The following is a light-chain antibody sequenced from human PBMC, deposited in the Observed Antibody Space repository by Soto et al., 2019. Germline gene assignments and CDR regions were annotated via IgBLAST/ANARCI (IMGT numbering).Light chain of an antibody. CDR3: SSYTSSSTRV. CDR1: SSDVGAYDY. J-gene: IGLJ1*01. V-gene: IGLV2-14*03. CDR2: EVT. Sequence: QSVLTQPASVSGSPGQSIAISCTGTSSDVGAYDYVSWYQQHPDKAPKLIIYEVTNRPSGVSNRFSGSKSVNTATLTISGLQAEDEAVYYCSSYTSSSTRVFGTGTKLTVL.